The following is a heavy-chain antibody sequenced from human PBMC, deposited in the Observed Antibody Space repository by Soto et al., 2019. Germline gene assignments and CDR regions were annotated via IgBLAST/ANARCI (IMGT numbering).Heavy chain of an antibody. V-gene: IGHV4-39*01. Sequence: SETLSLTCTVSGGSISSSSYYWGWIRQPPGKGLEWIGSIYYSGSTYYNPSLKSRVTISVDTSKNQFSLKLSSVTAADTAVYYRAIHSGYDYYYYMDVWGKGTTVTVSS. CDR3: AIHSGYDYYYYMDV. D-gene: IGHD5-12*01. CDR2: IYYSGST. CDR1: GGSISSSSYY. J-gene: IGHJ6*03.